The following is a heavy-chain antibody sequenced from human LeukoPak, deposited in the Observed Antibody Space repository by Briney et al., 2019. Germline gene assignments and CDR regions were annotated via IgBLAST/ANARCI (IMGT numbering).Heavy chain of an antibody. J-gene: IGHJ4*02. V-gene: IGHV4-59*08. CDR3: ARRPTGDPKFDY. Sequence: SSETLSLTCTVSGGSISSYYWSWIRQPPGKGLEWIGYIYYSGSTNYNPSLKSRVTISVDTSKNQFSLKLSSVTAADTAVYYCARRPTGDPKFDYWGQGTLVTVSS. CDR1: GGSISSYY. CDR2: IYYSGST. D-gene: IGHD7-27*01.